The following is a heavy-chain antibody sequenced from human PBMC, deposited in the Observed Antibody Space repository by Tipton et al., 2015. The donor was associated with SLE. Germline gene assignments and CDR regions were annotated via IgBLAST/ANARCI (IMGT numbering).Heavy chain of an antibody. CDR3: ARGDAGRSDY. J-gene: IGHJ4*02. D-gene: IGHD3-10*01. CDR2: IDHSRST. Sequence: TLSLTCAVSGFSISSGYYWGWIRQPPGKGLEWIWSIDHSRSTYFKPSLKSRVTISVDTSKHQFSLKLGSVTAADTAVYYCARGDAGRSDYWGQGTLVTVSS. V-gene: IGHV4-38-2*01. CDR1: GFSISSGYY.